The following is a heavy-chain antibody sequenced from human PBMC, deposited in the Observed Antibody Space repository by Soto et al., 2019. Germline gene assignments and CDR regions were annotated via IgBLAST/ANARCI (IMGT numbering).Heavy chain of an antibody. D-gene: IGHD2-2*01. J-gene: IGHJ6*02. CDR1: GDTFSSYA. CDR3: ARGLPFCSSTSCSGRGYYYYGMDV. CDR2: IIPIFGTA. Sequence: QVQLVQSGAEVKKPGSSVKVSCKASGDTFSSYAINWVRQAPGQGLKWMGGIIPIFGTANYAPKFQGRVTITADESTGTAYMELSGLRSEDTAVYYCARGLPFCSSTSCSGRGYYYYGMDVWGQGTTVTVSS. V-gene: IGHV1-69*01.